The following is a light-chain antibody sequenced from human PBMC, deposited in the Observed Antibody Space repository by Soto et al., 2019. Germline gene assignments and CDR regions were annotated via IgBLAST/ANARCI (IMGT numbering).Light chain of an antibody. V-gene: IGKV4-1*01. CDR2: WST. J-gene: IGKJ4*01. Sequence: DIVMTQSPDSLAVSLGERATINCKSSQSLFFRSKNKDYLAWYQHKPGQPPKLLFYWSTTRESGVPDRFSGSGSGTDFTLTISSLQAEDVAVYYCHQYYSWPLTFGGGTKVEIK. CDR3: HQYYSWPLT. CDR1: QSLFFRSKNKDY.